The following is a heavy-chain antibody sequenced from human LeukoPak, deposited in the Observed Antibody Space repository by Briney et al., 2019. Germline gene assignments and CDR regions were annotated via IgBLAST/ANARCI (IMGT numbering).Heavy chain of an antibody. D-gene: IGHD3-10*01. Sequence: SETLSLTCTVSGYSISSGYYWGWIRQPPGKGLEWIGSIYHSGSTYYSPSLKSRVTISLDTSRNQFSLKLTSVTAADTAVYYCAKSNGYGLVDIWGQGTMVTVSS. CDR1: GYSISSGYY. CDR2: IYHSGST. CDR3: AKSNGYGLVDI. V-gene: IGHV4-38-2*02. J-gene: IGHJ3*02.